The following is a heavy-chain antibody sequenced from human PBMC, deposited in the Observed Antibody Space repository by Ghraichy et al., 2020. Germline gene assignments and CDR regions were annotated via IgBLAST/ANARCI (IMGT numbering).Heavy chain of an antibody. V-gene: IGHV3-48*02. J-gene: IGHJ3*02. Sequence: GGSLRLSCAASEFTFSTSSMNWVRQAPGKGLEWLSYISSSRSTIYYADSVKGRFTISRDNAKNSLYLQMNSLRDEDTAVYYCARGLMTTVTYDAFDIWGQGTMVTVSS. D-gene: IGHD4-17*01. CDR1: EFTFSTSS. CDR3: ARGLMTTVTYDAFDI. CDR2: ISSSRSTI.